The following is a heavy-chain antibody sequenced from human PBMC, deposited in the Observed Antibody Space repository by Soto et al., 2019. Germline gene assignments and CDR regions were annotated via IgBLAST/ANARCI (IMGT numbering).Heavy chain of an antibody. J-gene: IGHJ4*02. CDR3: AKAATTVTTGTGSRIDY. Sequence: EVQLLESGGGLVQPGGSQRLSCAASGFTFSSYAMSWVRLAPGEGLEWVSAISGSGGSTYYADSVRGRFTISRDNSKNTLYLQMNSLRAEDSAVYYCAKAATTVTTGTGSRIDYWGQGTLVTVSS. D-gene: IGHD4-17*01. CDR1: GFTFSSYA. CDR2: ISGSGGST. V-gene: IGHV3-23*01.